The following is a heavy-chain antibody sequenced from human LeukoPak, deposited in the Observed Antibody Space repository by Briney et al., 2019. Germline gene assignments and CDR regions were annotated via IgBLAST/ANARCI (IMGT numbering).Heavy chain of an antibody. D-gene: IGHD2-2*01. CDR2: MNPNSGNT. CDR3: ARGLYCSSTSCYELDP. V-gene: IGHV1-8*01. CDR1: GYTFTSYD. Sequence: SVKVSCKASGYTFTSYDINWVRQATGQGLEWMGWMNPNSGNTGYAQKFQGRVTMTRNTSISTAYMELSSLRSEDTAVYYCARGLYCSSTSCYELDPWGQGTLVTVSS. J-gene: IGHJ5*02.